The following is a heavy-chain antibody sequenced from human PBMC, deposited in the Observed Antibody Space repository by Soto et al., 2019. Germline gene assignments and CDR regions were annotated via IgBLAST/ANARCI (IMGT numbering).Heavy chain of an antibody. J-gene: IGHJ4*02. V-gene: IGHV3-23*01. Sequence: GGSLRLSCATSGFTFSNYAMSWVRQAPGKGLEWVSAISGGGGTTYYADSVKGRFTISRDNSKNTLYLQMNSLRAEDTAVYYCAKDSRYCTSMNCYFEYWGQGTLVTVSS. CDR1: GFTFSNYA. D-gene: IGHD2-2*01. CDR3: AKDSRYCTSMNCYFEY. CDR2: ISGGGGTT.